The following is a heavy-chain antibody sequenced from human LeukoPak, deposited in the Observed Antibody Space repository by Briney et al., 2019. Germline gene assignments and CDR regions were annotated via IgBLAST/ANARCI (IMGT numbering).Heavy chain of an antibody. Sequence: SETLSLTCTVSGGSISSYYWSWIRQPPGKGLEWIGYIYYSGSTNYNPSLKSRVTISVDTSKNQFSLKLSPVTAADTAVYYCARDRYYDSSGLYDYWGQGTLVTVSS. CDR2: IYYSGST. D-gene: IGHD3-22*01. CDR3: ARDRYYDSSGLYDY. J-gene: IGHJ4*02. CDR1: GGSISSYY. V-gene: IGHV4-59*01.